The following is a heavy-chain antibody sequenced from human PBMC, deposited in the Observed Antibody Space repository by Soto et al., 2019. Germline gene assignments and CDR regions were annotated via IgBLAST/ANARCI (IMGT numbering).Heavy chain of an antibody. D-gene: IGHD6-25*01. J-gene: IGHJ4*02. CDR1: GFTFSTYG. Sequence: QVQLVESGGGLVQPGRSLRLSCPASGFTFSTYGMHWVRQAPGKGLEWLAFISSGGGTQFYADSVRGRFTISRDDSKSTLYLEINSLRVDDTAVYYCAKDRSGAWTFDYWGQGTLVTVSS. V-gene: IGHV3-30*18. CDR2: ISSGGGTQ. CDR3: AKDRSGAWTFDY.